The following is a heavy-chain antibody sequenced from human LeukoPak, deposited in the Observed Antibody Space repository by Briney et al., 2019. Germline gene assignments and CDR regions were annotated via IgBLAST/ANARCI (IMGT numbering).Heavy chain of an antibody. V-gene: IGHV3-21*01. CDR3: AREVVGLWFGELLSGMNAFDI. Sequence: GGSLRLSCAASGFTFSSYSMNWVRQAPGKGLEWVSSISSSSSYIYYADSVKGRFTISRDNAKNSLYLQMNSLRAEDTAVYYCAREVVGLWFGELLSGMNAFDIWGQGTMVTVSS. CDR1: GFTFSSYS. J-gene: IGHJ3*02. D-gene: IGHD3-10*01. CDR2: ISSSSSYI.